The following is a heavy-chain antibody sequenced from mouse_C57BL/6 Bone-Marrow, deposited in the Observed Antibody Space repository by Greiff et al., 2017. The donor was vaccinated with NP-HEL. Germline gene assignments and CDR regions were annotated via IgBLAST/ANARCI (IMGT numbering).Heavy chain of an antibody. CDR3: TTDGYFSGFAY. J-gene: IGHJ3*01. D-gene: IGHD2-3*01. V-gene: IGHV14-4*01. Sequence: VQLQQSGAELVRPGASVKLSCTASGFNIKDDYMHWVKQRPEQGLEWIGWIDPENGDTEYASKFQGKATITADTSSNTAYLQLSSLTSEDTAVYYCTTDGYFSGFAYGGQGTLVTVSA. CDR2: IDPENGDT. CDR1: GFNIKDDY.